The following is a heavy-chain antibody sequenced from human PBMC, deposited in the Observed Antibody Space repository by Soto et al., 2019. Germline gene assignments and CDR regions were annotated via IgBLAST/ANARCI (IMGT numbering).Heavy chain of an antibody. CDR2: IYYSGST. CDR3: ARDQREWDYYMDV. Sequence: TETLSLTCTLSGDSISSYYRSWLRQPPGKGLEWIGYIYYSGSTNYNPSLKSRVTISVDTSKNQFSLKLSSVTAADTAVYYCARDQREWDYYMDVWGKGTTVTVSS. D-gene: IGHD1-26*01. J-gene: IGHJ6*03. CDR1: GDSISSYY. V-gene: IGHV4-59*01.